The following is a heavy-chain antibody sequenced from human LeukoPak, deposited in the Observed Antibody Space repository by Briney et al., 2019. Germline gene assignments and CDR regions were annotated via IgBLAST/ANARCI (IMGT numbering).Heavy chain of an antibody. CDR3: AITYYYDKGFDY. Sequence: GGSLRLSCAASGFTFSSYGMHWVRQAPGKGLEWVSFIRYDGSDKYYADSVRGRFTISRDNSKNTLYLQMNSLRAEDTAVYYCAITYYYDKGFDYWGQGTLVTVSS. J-gene: IGHJ4*02. D-gene: IGHD3-22*01. CDR2: IRYDGSDK. CDR1: GFTFSSYG. V-gene: IGHV3-30*02.